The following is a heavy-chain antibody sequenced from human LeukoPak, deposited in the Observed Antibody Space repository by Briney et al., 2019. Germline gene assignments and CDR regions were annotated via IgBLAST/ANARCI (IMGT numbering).Heavy chain of an antibody. D-gene: IGHD7-27*01. CDR3: ARVSLTGNLGRGYFDL. CDR2: IYYSGST. J-gene: IGHJ2*01. V-gene: IGHV4-61*01. CDR1: GGSVSSGSYY. Sequence: SETLSLTCTVSGGSVSSGSYYWSWIRQPPGKGLEWIGYIYYSGSTNYNPSLKSRVTISVDTSKNQFSLKLSSVTAADTAVYYCARVSLTGNLGRGYFDLWGRGTLVTVSS.